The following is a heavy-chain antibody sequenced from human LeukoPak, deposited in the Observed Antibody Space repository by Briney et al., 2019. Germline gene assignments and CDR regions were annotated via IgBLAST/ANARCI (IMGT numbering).Heavy chain of an antibody. CDR1: GFTFSSYS. CDR3: ASRGAAAGTDYYGMDV. J-gene: IGHJ6*02. D-gene: IGHD6-13*01. V-gene: IGHV3-48*01. CDR2: ISSSSSTI. Sequence: GGSLRLSCAASGFTFSSYSMNWVRQAPGKGLEWVSYISSSSSTIYYADSVKGRFTISRDNAKNSLYLQMNSLRAEDTAVYYCASRGAAAGTDYYGMDVWGQGTTVTVSS.